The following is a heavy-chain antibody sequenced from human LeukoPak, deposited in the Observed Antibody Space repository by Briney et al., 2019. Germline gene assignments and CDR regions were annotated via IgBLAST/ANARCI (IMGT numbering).Heavy chain of an antibody. CDR1: GGSISSSSYY. V-gene: IGHV4-39*07. Sequence: PSETLSLTCTVSGGSISSSSYYWGWIRQPPGKGLEWIGTIYYSGSTYYNPSLKSRVTISVDTSKSQFSLKLSSVTAADTAVYYCARAGWVQINYFDNWGQGTLVTVSS. J-gene: IGHJ4*02. CDR3: ARAGWVQINYFDN. D-gene: IGHD5-24*01. CDR2: IYYSGST.